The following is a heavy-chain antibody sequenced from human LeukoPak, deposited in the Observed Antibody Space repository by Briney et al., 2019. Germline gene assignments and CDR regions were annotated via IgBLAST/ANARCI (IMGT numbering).Heavy chain of an antibody. CDR3: ARDPADYYDSSGLDY. D-gene: IGHD3-22*01. J-gene: IGHJ4*02. Sequence: PGGSLRLSCAASGFTVSSNYMSWVRQAPGKGLEWVSIIYSGGSTFYADSVKGRFTISRDNAKNSLYLQMNSLRAEDTAVYYCARDPADYYDSSGLDYWGQGTLVTVSS. CDR1: GFTVSSNY. V-gene: IGHV3-53*01. CDR2: IYSGGST.